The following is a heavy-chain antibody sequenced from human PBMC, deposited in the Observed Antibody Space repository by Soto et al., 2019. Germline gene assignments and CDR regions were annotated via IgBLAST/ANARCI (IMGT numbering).Heavy chain of an antibody. J-gene: IGHJ6*02. CDR1: GGTVSSYA. CDR3: ARGWVEQLVPGYYGMDV. CDR2: IIPIFGTA. V-gene: IGHV1-69*01. D-gene: IGHD6-6*01. Sequence: QVQLVQSGAEVKKPGSSVKVSCKASGGTVSSYAISWVRQAPGQGLEWMGGIIPIFGTANYAQKCQGRVTIAEDESTSTAYMELSSLRSEDTAGYYCARGWVEQLVPGYYGMDVWGQGTTVTVSS.